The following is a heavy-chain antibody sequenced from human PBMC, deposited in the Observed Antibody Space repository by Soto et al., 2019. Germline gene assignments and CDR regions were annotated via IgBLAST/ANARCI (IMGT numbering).Heavy chain of an antibody. CDR1: GLIFSDYH. CDR2: IRRKANSYTT. Sequence: EVQLVESGGGLVQPGGSLRLSCAASGLIFSDYHMDWVRQAPGKRLEWVGRIRRKANSYTTEYAASVKGRFTISRDDSQTSLSLQMNSTKTEDTAVYYCAMLGGWSGGSNDMDVWGQGPTVTVSS. V-gene: IGHV3-72*01. D-gene: IGHD6-19*01. J-gene: IGHJ6*02. CDR3: AMLGGWSGGSNDMDV.